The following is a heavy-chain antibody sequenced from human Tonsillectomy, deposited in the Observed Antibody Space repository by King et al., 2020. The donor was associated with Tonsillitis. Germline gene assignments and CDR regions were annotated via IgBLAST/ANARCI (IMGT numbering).Heavy chain of an antibody. CDR2: ISWNSGSI. CDR3: ATSPRGGLSPGLAPINYFDY. CDR1: GGTFDDYA. V-gene: IGHV3-9*01. Sequence: VQLVESGGGLVQPGRSLRLSCAASGGTFDDYAMHWVRQAPGKGLEWVSGISWNSGSIGYADSVKGRFTISRDNAKNSLYLQMNSLRAEDTALYYCATSPRGGLSPGLAPINYFDYWGQGTLVTVSS. J-gene: IGHJ4*02. D-gene: IGHD3-10*01.